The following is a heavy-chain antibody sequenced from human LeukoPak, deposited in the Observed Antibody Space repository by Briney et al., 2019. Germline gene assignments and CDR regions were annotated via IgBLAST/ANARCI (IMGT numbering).Heavy chain of an antibody. V-gene: IGHV1-69*04. CDR2: IIPLLDIT. D-gene: IGHD3-10*01. CDR3: ARDWDYYGSGSYYFDY. Sequence: ASVKVSCKASGGTFSNYAISWVRRAPGQGLEWMGRIIPLLDITNYAQKFQGRVTITADKSTSTAYMGLSSLRSEDTAVYYCARDWDYYGSGSYYFDYWGQGTLVTVSS. J-gene: IGHJ4*02. CDR1: GGTFSNYA.